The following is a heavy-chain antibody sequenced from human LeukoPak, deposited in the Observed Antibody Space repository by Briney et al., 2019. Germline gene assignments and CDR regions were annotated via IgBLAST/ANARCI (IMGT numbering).Heavy chain of an antibody. D-gene: IGHD3-10*01. Sequence: GGSPRLSCAASGFSFSSFAMTWVRQAPGKGLEWVSGIIDTGGATYYADSVKGRFTISRDNSKNTLFLQMNSLRAEDTAVYYCAKFNGHPTTNYYMDVWGEGTTVTVSS. J-gene: IGHJ6*04. CDR2: IIDTGGAT. V-gene: IGHV3-23*01. CDR1: GFSFSSFA. CDR3: AKFNGHPTTNYYMDV.